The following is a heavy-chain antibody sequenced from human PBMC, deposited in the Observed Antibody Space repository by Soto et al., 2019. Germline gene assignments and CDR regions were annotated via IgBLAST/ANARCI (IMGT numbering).Heavy chain of an antibody. CDR2: ISSSSSTI. D-gene: IGHD2-15*01. J-gene: IGHJ5*02. CDR1: GFTFCSYS. V-gene: IGHV3-48*01. CDR3: ARDPDIVVVVAATHNWFDP. Sequence: PGGSLRLSCAASGFTFCSYSMNWVRQAPGKGLEWVSYISSSSSTIYYADSVKGRFTISRDNAKNSLYLQMNSLRAEDTAVYYCARDPDIVVVVAATHNWFDPWGQGTPVTVSS.